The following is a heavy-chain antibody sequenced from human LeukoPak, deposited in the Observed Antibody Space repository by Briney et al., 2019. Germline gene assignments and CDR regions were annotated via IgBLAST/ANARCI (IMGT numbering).Heavy chain of an antibody. Sequence: GGSLRLSCAASGFTFNNFGTHWVRQAPGKGLEWVALISYDGSKKYYSESVEGRFTISRDNSKNTLSLQMNSLRPEDTAVYHCVKGRYTGSSFFDYWGQGTLATVSS. CDR2: ISYDGSKK. CDR3: VKGRYTGSSFFDY. CDR1: GFTFNNFG. J-gene: IGHJ4*02. D-gene: IGHD3-10*01. V-gene: IGHV3-30*18.